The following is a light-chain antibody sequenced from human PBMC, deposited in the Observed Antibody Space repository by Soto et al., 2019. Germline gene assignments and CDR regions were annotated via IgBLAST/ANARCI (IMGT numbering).Light chain of an antibody. CDR3: SSYISTTLGVA. J-gene: IGLJ2*01. CDR1: SSDVGGYSY. V-gene: IGLV2-14*03. Sequence: QSALTQPASVSGSPGQSITISCTGSSSDVGGYSYVSWYQQHPGKAPKVIIYDVSNRPSGVSHRFSGSKSGNRASLTISGLQAEDEADYYCSSYISTTLGVAFGGGTQLTVL. CDR2: DVS.